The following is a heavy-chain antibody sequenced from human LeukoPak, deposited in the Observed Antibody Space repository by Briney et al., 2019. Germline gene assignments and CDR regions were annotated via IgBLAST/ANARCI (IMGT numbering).Heavy chain of an antibody. CDR1: GGSVSSGSYY. D-gene: IGHD3-3*01. CDR2: IYYSGST. V-gene: IGHV4-61*01. J-gene: IGHJ5*02. CDR3: ARAIGGSYYDFWSGPNWFDP. Sequence: SETLSLTCTVSGGSVSSGSYYWSWIRQPPGKGLEWIGYIYYSGSTNYNPSLKSRVTISVDTSKNQFSLKLSSVTAADTAVYYCARAIGGSYYDFWSGPNWFDPWGQGTLVTVSS.